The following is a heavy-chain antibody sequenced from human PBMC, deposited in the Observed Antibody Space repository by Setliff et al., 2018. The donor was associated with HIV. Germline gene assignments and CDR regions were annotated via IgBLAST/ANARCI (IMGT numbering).Heavy chain of an antibody. Sequence: ASVKVSCKASGYRFSSYGITWVRHAPGQGLEWMGWINVHNGDTKFAQRFQDRLTMTTDTSTATAYMDLRSLRSDDTAVYYCARGLPADGYAFDLWGQGTMVTVSS. D-gene: IGHD6-13*01. J-gene: IGHJ3*01. CDR1: GYRFSSYG. CDR2: INVHNGDT. V-gene: IGHV1-18*01. CDR3: ARGLPADGYAFDL.